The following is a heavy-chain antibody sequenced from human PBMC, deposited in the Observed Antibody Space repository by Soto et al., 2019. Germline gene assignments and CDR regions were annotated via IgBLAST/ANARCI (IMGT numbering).Heavy chain of an antibody. J-gene: IGHJ4*02. CDR2: IIPIFGIS. Sequence: QEQLVQSGAEVKKPGSSVKVSCKASGGIFSSYAISWVRQAPGQGLEWMGGIIPIFGISNYAQTFQGRVTLSADESSTTAYMERSSLTADATAVYYCARERGPEGRLVRFDLWGQGTLVTVSS. V-gene: IGHV1-69*01. D-gene: IGHD3-10*01. CDR3: ARERGPEGRLVRFDL. CDR1: GGIFSSYA.